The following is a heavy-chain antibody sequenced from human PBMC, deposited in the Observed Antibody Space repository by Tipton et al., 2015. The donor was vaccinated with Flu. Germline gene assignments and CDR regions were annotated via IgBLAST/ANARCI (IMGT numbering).Heavy chain of an antibody. V-gene: IGHV4-59*01. CDR1: GGSISRYY. CDR3: ARVSSSSSWSQDWYFDL. CDR2: IYYSGST. Sequence: TLSPTCTVSGGSISRYYWSWIRQPPGKGLEWIGYIYYSGSTNYNPSLKSRVTISVDTSKNQFSLKLSSVTAADTAVYDCARVSSSSSWSQDWYFDLWGRGTLVTVSS. J-gene: IGHJ2*01. D-gene: IGHD6-13*01.